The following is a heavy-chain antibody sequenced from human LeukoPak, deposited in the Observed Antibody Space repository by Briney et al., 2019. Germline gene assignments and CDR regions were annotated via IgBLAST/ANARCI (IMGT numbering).Heavy chain of an antibody. D-gene: IGHD3-3*01. CDR3: ARVYGEGDFWSGYYPIYYYYYMDV. J-gene: IGHJ6*03. CDR1: GYTLTNYY. Sequence: ASVKVSCKASGYTLTNYYIHWVRQAPGQGLEWMGWINTNTGNPTYAQGFTGRFVFSLDTSVSTAYLQISSLKAEDTAVYYCARVYGEGDFWSGYYPIYYYYYMDVWGKGTTVTVSS. V-gene: IGHV7-4-1*02. CDR2: INTNTGNP.